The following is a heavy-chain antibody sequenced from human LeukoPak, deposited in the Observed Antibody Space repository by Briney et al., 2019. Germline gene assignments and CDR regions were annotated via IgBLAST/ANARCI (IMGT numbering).Heavy chain of an antibody. CDR2: INHSGST. CDR1: GGSFSGYY. CDR3: ARRGGATEPWSDP. Sequence: SETLSLTCAVYGGSFSGYYWSWIRQPPGKGLEWIGEINHSGSTNYNPFLKSRVTISVDTSKNQFSLKLSSVTAADTAVYYCARRGGATEPWSDPGGKEPRVPVPS. V-gene: IGHV4-34*01. J-gene: IGHJ5*02. D-gene: IGHD1-26*01.